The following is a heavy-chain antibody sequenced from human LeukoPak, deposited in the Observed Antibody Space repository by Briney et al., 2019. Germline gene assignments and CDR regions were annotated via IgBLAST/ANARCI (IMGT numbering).Heavy chain of an antibody. D-gene: IGHD1-1*01. V-gene: IGHV1-69*01. CDR2: IIPIFGTA. CDR3: ARVQLERRGFDY. Sequence: ASVKVSCKASGGTFSSYAISWVRQAPGQGLEWMGGIIPIFGTANYAQKFQGRVTITADESTSTAYMELSSPRSEDTAVYYCARVQLERRGFDYWGQGTLVTVSS. J-gene: IGHJ4*02. CDR1: GGTFSSYA.